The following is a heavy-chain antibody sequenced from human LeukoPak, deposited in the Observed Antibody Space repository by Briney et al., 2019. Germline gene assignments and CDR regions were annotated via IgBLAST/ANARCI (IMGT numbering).Heavy chain of an antibody. J-gene: IGHJ6*03. Sequence: PSETLSLTCAVYGGSFSGYYWSWIRQPPGKGLEWIGYIYYSGSTNYNPSLKSRVTISVDTSKNQFSLKLSSVTAADTAVYYCARGVRYCSSTSCRPINMDVWGKGTTVTVSS. CDR3: ARGVRYCSSTSCRPINMDV. V-gene: IGHV4-59*01. CDR2: IYYSGST. CDR1: GGSFSGYY. D-gene: IGHD2-2*01.